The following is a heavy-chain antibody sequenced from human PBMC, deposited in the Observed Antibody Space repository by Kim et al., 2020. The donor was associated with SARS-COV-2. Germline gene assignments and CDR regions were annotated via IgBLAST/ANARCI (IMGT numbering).Heavy chain of an antibody. CDR3: AKGGGNYSD. V-gene: IGHV3-23*01. CDR1: GFTFSSYA. CDR2: ISRSGGST. J-gene: IGHJ4*02. Sequence: GGSLRLSCAASGFTFSSYAMGWVRQAPGKGLDWVSGISRSGGSTFYADSVKGRFTISRDNSKNTLYLQMHSLRAEDTAVYYCAKGGGNYSDWGQGTLVTVSS. D-gene: IGHD1-26*01.